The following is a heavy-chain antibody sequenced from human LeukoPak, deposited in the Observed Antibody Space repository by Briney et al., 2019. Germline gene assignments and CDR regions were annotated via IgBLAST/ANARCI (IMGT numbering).Heavy chain of an antibody. CDR2: IYQNGNT. Sequence: SETLSLTCTVSGYSISSGYYWGWIRQPPGKGLEWIGSIYQNGNTYYNPSLKSRVTISLDTSKNQFSLNLTSVTAADTAVYYCTAALRRVGATTGSPFDYWGQGTLVTVSS. CDR1: GYSISSGYY. J-gene: IGHJ4*02. D-gene: IGHD1-26*01. CDR3: TAALRRVGATTGSPFDY. V-gene: IGHV4-38-2*02.